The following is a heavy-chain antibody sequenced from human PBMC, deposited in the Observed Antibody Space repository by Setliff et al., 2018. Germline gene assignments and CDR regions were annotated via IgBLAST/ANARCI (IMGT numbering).Heavy chain of an antibody. D-gene: IGHD2-15*01. CDR3: ARTCSGSGCYAGLES. V-gene: IGHV3-64*04. CDR2: ISSSGGNI. J-gene: IGHJ4*02. CDR1: GFTFSSYA. Sequence: GGSLRLSCAASGFTFSSYAMHWVRQAPGKGLEYVSSISSSGGNIYYANSVKGRFIISRDNSKNTLYLQMNSLRPEDTAVYYCARTCSGSGCYAGLESWGQGTPVTVSS.